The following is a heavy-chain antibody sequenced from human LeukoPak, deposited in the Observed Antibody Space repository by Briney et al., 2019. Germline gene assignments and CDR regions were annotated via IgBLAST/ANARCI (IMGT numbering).Heavy chain of an antibody. CDR2: IIPIFGTA. V-gene: IGHV1-69*05. CDR3: ARAGDSSGLTEGPFDY. D-gene: IGHD3-22*01. J-gene: IGHJ4*02. Sequence: GASVKVSCKASGGTFSSYAISWVRQAPGQGLEWMGGIIPIFGTANYAQKFQGRVTITTDESTSTAYMELSSLRSEDTAVYYCARAGDSSGLTEGPFDYWGQGTLVTVSS. CDR1: GGTFSSYA.